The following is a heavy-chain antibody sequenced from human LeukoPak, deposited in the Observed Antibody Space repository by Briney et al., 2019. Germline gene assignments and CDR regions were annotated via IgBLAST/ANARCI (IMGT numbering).Heavy chain of an antibody. J-gene: IGHJ3*02. CDR1: GFTFSSYE. CDR2: ISSSGSTI. D-gene: IGHD3-3*01. Sequence: PGGSLRLSCAASGFTFSSYEMNWVRQAPGKGLEWVSYISSSGSTIYYADSVKGRFTISRDNAKSSLYLQMNSLRAEDTAVYYCATVKNDFWSGPYAFDIWGQGTMVTVSS. V-gene: IGHV3-48*03. CDR3: ATVKNDFWSGPYAFDI.